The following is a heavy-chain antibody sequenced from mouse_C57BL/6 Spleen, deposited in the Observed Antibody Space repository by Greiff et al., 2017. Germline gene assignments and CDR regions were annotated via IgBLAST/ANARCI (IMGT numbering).Heavy chain of an antibody. CDR2: INPGSGGT. Sequence: QVQLQQPGAELVRPGTSVKVSCKASGYAFTNYLIEWVKQRPGQGLEWIGVINPGSGGTNYNEKFKGKATLTADKSSSTAYMPLSSLTSEDSAVYFGARTSSGYAAYWGQGTLVTVSA. J-gene: IGHJ3*01. D-gene: IGHD3-2*02. CDR3: ARTSSGYAAY. V-gene: IGHV1-54*01. CDR1: GYAFTNYL.